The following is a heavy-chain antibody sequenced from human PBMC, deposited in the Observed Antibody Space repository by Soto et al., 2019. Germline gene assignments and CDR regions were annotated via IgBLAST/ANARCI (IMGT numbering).Heavy chain of an antibody. D-gene: IGHD3-16*01. CDR2: ISYDGSNK. J-gene: IGHJ6*02. CDR1: GFTFSSYA. CDR3: ARAQFTGYYYYGMDV. Sequence: QVQLVESGGGVVQPGRSLRLSCAASGFTFSSYAMHWVRQAPGKGLEWVAVISYDGSNKYYADSVKGRFTISRDNSKNTLYLQMNSLRAEDTAVYYCARAQFTGYYYYGMDVWGQWTTVTVSS. V-gene: IGHV3-30-3*01.